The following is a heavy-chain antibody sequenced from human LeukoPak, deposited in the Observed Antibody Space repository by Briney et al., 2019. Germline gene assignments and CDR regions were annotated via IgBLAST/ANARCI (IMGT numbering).Heavy chain of an antibody. V-gene: IGHV3-11*01. Sequence: NPGGSLRLSCAASGFTFSDYYMSWIRQAPGKGLEWVSYISSSGSTIYYADSVKGRFTISRDNAKNSLCLQMNSLRAEDTAVYYCAREGGAIVVVPAAIVWGQGTLVTVSS. CDR2: ISSSGSTI. J-gene: IGHJ4*02. CDR1: GFTFSDYY. CDR3: AREGGAIVVVPAAIV. D-gene: IGHD2-2*02.